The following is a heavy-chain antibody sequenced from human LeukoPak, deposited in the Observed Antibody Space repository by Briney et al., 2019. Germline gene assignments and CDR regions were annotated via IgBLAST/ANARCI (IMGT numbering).Heavy chain of an antibody. V-gene: IGHV1-69*02. J-gene: IGHJ4*02. Sequence: GSSVKVSCKASGGTFSSYTISWVRQAPGQGLEWMGRIIPILGIANYAQKFQGRVTITADKSTSTAYMELSSLRPEDTAVYYCARGAIYCSGGSCYPNYFDYWGQGTLVTVSS. CDR2: IIPILGIA. CDR1: GGTFSSYT. CDR3: ARGAIYCSGGSCYPNYFDY. D-gene: IGHD2-15*01.